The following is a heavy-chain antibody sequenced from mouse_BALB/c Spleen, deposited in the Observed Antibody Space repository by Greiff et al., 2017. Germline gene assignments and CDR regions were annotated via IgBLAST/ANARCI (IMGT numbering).Heavy chain of an antibody. D-gene: IGHD2-4*01. Sequence: VQLQQPGAELVKPGASVKLSCKASGYTFTSYWMHWVKQRPGQGLEWIGEIDPSDSYTNYNQKFKGKATLTVDKSSSTAYMQLSSLTSEDSAVYYCARWGLRAWFAYWGQGTLVTVSA. CDR2: IDPSDSYT. CDR3: ARWGLRAWFAY. V-gene: IGHV1-69*02. CDR1: GYTFTSYW. J-gene: IGHJ3*01.